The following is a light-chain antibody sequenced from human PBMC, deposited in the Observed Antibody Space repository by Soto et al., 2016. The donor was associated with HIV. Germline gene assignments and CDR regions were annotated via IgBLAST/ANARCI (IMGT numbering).Light chain of an antibody. Sequence: SSELTQDPAVSVALGQTVRITCQGDSLRSYYGSWYQQKPGQAPVLVLYGKNSRPSGIPDRFSGSTSGNTASLTITGAQAEDEADYYCDSRDSSGNHLIFGGGTKLTVL. CDR2: GKN. CDR1: SLRSYY. V-gene: IGLV3-19*01. J-gene: IGLJ2*01. CDR3: DSRDSSGNHLI.